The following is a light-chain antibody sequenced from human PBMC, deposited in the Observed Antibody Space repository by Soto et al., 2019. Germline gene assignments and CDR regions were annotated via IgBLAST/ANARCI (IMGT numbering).Light chain of an antibody. CDR3: CSYAGAYTVV. CDR1: SSDVGGYNY. J-gene: IGLJ1*01. Sequence: QSVLAQPRSVPGSPGQSVTISCTGTSSDVGGYNYVSWYQQHPGKAPKLMIYDVTKRPSGVHDRFSGSKSGNTASLNISGLQTADEADYYCCSYAGAYTVVFGTGTQVTVL. V-gene: IGLV2-11*01. CDR2: DVT.